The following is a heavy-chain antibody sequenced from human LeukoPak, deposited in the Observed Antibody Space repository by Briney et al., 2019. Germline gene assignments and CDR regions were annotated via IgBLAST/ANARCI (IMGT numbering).Heavy chain of an antibody. CDR1: GYTFTSYD. CDR3: ARNPDTAMGDWFDP. V-gene: IGHV1-8*03. Sequence: ASVKVSCKASGYTFTSYDINRVRQATGQGLEWMGWMNPNSGNTGYAQKFQGRVTITRNTSISTAYMELSSLRSEDTAVYYCARNPDTAMGDWFDPWGQGTLVTVSS. J-gene: IGHJ5*02. D-gene: IGHD5-18*01. CDR2: MNPNSGNT.